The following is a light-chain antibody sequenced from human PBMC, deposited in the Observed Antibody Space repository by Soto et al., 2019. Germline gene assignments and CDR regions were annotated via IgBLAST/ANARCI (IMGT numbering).Light chain of an antibody. CDR1: QTVTNDY. Sequence: EIVLTQSPGTLSLSPGERATLSCRASQTVTNDYLAWYQQKPGQAPRILIFGASSTATGIPDRFGGSGSGTDFTLTISSLEPDDFAVYYCQQYGSSPLFTFGPGTKVDFK. J-gene: IGKJ3*01. V-gene: IGKV3-20*01. CDR2: GAS. CDR3: QQYGSSPLFT.